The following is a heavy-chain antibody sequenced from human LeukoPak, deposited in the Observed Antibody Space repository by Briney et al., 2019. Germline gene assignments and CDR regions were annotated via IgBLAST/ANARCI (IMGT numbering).Heavy chain of an antibody. CDR1: GFTFSSYA. J-gene: IGHJ4*02. D-gene: IGHD3-10*01. CDR3: AKPIQRIVQGVIITGFDY. CDR2: ISGSGGST. V-gene: IGHV3-23*01. Sequence: GGSLRLSCAASGFTFSSYAMSWVRQAPGKGLEWVSAISGSGGSTYYADSVKGRFTISRDNSKNTLYLQMNSLRAEDTAVYYCAKPIQRIVQGVIITGFDYWGQGTLVTVSS.